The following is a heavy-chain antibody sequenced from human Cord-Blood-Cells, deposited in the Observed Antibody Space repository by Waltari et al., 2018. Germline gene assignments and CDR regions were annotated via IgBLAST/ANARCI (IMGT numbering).Heavy chain of an antibody. CDR2: IIPIFGTA. D-gene: IGHD4-17*01. J-gene: IGHJ4*02. CDR1: GGTFSSYA. Sequence: QVQLVRSGAEVKKPGSSVKVSCQASGGTFSSYAISWVRQAPGQGLEWMGGIIPIFGTANYAQKFQGRVTITADESTSTAYMELSSLRSEDTAVYYCARSALDYGDFDYWGQGTLVTVSS. V-gene: IGHV1-69*01. CDR3: ARSALDYGDFDY.